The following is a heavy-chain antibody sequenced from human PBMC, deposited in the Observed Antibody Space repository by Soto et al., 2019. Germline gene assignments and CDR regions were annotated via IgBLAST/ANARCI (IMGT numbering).Heavy chain of an antibody. V-gene: IGHV4-59*01. D-gene: IGHD1-7*01. CDR2: IYYSGNT. CDR1: GGSISSYC. J-gene: IGHJ4*02. CDR3: GRGEVDRYNWNYGIDY. Sequence: SETLSLTCTVSGGSISSYCWSWIRQPPGKGLEWIGYIYYSGNTNYNPSLKSRVTISVDTSKNQFSLKLSSVTAADPAVYYCGRGEVDRYNWNYGIDYWGQGTLVTVSS.